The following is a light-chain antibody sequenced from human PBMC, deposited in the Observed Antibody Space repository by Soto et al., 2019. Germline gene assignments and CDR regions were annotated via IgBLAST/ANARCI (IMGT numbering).Light chain of an antibody. CDR1: QDISKY. V-gene: IGKV1-33*01. J-gene: IGKJ3*01. CDR2: DTS. Sequence: IQMTQSPSSLSASVGYRVTITCQASQDISKYLNWYQQKPGKAPKXLMYDTSNLETGVPSKFSASGSGTDFTFTISSLQNDDIATYYGRQYDKLPPTFGPGTKVDI. CDR3: RQYDKLPPT.